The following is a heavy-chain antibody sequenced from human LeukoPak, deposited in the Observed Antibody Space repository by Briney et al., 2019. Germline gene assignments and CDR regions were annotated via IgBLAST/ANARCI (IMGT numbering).Heavy chain of an antibody. CDR3: ARGLRGIMIRGAITDLNWFDA. J-gene: IGHJ5*02. CDR2: FFHNRST. V-gene: IGHV4-30-4*01. CDR1: GGFLRIGDYY. D-gene: IGHD3-10*01. Sequence: SHTLSLLCTFSGGFLRIGDYYGTSIRQPPGKGLEWIGYFFHNRSTHYNSSLKSRLTISVDTSKNQFSLKLSSVTAADTAVYYCARGLRGIMIRGAITDLNWFDAWGQGTLVIVSS.